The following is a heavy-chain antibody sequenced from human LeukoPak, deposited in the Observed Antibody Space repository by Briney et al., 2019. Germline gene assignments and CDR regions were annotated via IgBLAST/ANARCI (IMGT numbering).Heavy chain of an antibody. V-gene: IGHV4-31*03. D-gene: IGHD4-11*01. CDR3: ARDHGTTGGMDV. Sequence: SETLSLTCTVSGGSISSGGYHWSWIRQHPGKGLEWIGYIYYSGSTYYNPSLKSRVTISVDTSKNQFSLKLSSVTAADTAVYYCARDHGTTGGMDVWGQGTTVTVSS. CDR1: GGSISSGGYH. J-gene: IGHJ6*02. CDR2: IYYSGST.